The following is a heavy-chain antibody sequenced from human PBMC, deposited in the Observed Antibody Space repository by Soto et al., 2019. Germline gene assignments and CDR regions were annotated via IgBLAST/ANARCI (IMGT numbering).Heavy chain of an antibody. CDR1: GYTFTSYG. CDR3: ARSGRYYDSSGYYWHYFHY. CDR2: ISAYNGNT. V-gene: IGHV1-18*01. J-gene: IGHJ4*02. Sequence: ASVKVSCKASGYTFTSYGISWVRQAPGQGLEWMGWISAYNGNTNYAQKLQGRVTMTTDTSTSTAYMELRSLRSDDTAVYYCARSGRYYDSSGYYWHYFHYCGQGTLVTVSS. D-gene: IGHD3-22*01.